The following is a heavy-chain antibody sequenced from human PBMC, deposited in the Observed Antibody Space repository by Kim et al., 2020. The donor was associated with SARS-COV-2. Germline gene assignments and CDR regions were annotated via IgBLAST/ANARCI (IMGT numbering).Heavy chain of an antibody. Sequence: AQKFQGSVTITEDTSTDTAYMELSSLRSEDTAVYYCATGAAAGKSNWFDPWGQGTLVTVSS. V-gene: IGHV1-24*01. J-gene: IGHJ5*02. CDR3: ATGAAAGKSNWFDP. D-gene: IGHD6-13*01.